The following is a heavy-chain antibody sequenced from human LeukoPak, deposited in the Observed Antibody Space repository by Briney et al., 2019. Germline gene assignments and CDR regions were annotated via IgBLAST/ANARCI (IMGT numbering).Heavy chain of an antibody. Sequence: GGSLRLSCAASGFIFSRSVMPWVRQAPGKGLEWVALIPYDGSNEYYADSVKGRFTISRDNSKNTLYLQMSTLRAEDTAVYYCARDGYEVGYFDYWGQGTLVTVSS. V-gene: IGHV3-30*04. CDR2: IPYDGSNE. J-gene: IGHJ4*02. CDR3: ARDGYEVGYFDY. D-gene: IGHD5-12*01. CDR1: GFIFSRSV.